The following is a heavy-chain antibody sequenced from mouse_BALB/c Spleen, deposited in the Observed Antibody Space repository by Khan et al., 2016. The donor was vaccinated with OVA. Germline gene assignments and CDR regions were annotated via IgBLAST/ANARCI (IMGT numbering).Heavy chain of an antibody. D-gene: IGHD4-1*01. CDR2: ISSCGDYT. CDR3: ADHLTGSFAY. Sequence: EVELVESGGDLVKPGGSLKLSCAASGFTFSSYSMSWVRQTPDKRLEWVASISSCGDYTYYPDSVNGRFTISRDNAKNTLYLQMSDLKSEDTAMCYCADHLTGSFAYGGQGTLVTVSA. J-gene: IGHJ3*01. CDR1: GFTFSSYS. V-gene: IGHV5-6*01.